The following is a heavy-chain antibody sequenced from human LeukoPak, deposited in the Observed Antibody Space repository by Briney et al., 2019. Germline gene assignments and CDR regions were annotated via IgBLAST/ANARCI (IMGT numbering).Heavy chain of an antibody. CDR2: ISGSGGST. CDR1: GFTFSSYA. CDR3: AKGRYDYDSSSFDY. V-gene: IGHV3-23*01. Sequence: GGSLRLSYAASGFTFSSYAMSWVRQAPGKGLEWVSAISGSGGSTYYADSVKGRFTISRDNSKNTLYLQMNSLRAEDTAVYYCAKGRYDYDSSSFDYWGQGTLVTVSS. J-gene: IGHJ4*02. D-gene: IGHD3-22*01.